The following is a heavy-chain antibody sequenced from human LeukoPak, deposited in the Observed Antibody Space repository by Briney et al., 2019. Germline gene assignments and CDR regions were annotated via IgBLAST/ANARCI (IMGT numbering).Heavy chain of an antibody. D-gene: IGHD5-18*01. J-gene: IGHJ4*02. CDR1: GGSFSGYY. CDR2: INHSGST. V-gene: IGHV4-34*01. Sequence: PSETLSLTCAVYGGSFSGYYWSWIRQPPGKGLEWIGEINHSGSTNYNPSLKSRVTISVDTSKNQFSLKLSSVTAADTAVYYCARGWIQLWLRYFGYWGQGTLVTVSS. CDR3: ARGWIQLWLRYFGY.